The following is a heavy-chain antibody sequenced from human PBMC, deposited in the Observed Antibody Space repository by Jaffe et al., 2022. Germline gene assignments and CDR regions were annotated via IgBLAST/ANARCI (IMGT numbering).Heavy chain of an antibody. CDR2: IIPIFGTA. CDR3: ARANVSAYCGGDCPPGWFDP. D-gene: IGHD2-21*02. CDR1: GGTFSSYA. Sequence: QVQLVQSGAEVKKPGSSVKVSCKASGGTFSSYAISWVRQAPGQGLEWMGGIIPIFGTANYAQKFQGRVTITTDESTSTAYMELSSLRSEDTAVYYCARANVSAYCGGDCPPGWFDPWGQGTLVTVSS. J-gene: IGHJ5*02. V-gene: IGHV1-69*05.